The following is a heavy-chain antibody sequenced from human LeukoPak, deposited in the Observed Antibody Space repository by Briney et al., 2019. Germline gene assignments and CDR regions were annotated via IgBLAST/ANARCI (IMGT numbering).Heavy chain of an antibody. J-gene: IGHJ4*02. CDR1: GYTFTDYY. CDR3: AGADWAAGVAFDY. D-gene: IGHD3-9*01. V-gene: IGHV1-2*02. Sequence: ASVKVPCKASGYTFTDYYIHWVRQARGQGLEWMGWINAKSGGTNFAQNFRGRATMTRDTSITTAYMELTSLTSDDTAVYYCAGADWAAGVAFDYWGQGTLVTVSS. CDR2: INAKSGGT.